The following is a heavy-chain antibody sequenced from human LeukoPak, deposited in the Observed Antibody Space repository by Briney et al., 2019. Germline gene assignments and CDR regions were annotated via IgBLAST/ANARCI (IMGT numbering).Heavy chain of an antibody. CDR1: GVSMGSGGYS. J-gene: IGHJ4*02. CDR2: IYHSGSS. CDR3: VSAYCGGDCYHSLLTN. V-gene: IGHV4-30-2*01. Sequence: NPSETLSFTCAVSGVSMGSGGYSWSWVRQPPGKGLEWIGDIYHSGSSYYNPSLKSRVTIPMDRSKNQFSLRLTSLTAADTAVYYCVSAYCGGDCYHSLLTNWGQGILVTVSS. D-gene: IGHD2-21*02.